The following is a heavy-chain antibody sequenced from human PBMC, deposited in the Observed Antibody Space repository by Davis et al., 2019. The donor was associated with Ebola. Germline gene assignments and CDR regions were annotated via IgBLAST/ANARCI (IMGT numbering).Heavy chain of an antibody. D-gene: IGHD3-22*01. CDR2: INAGNGNT. V-gene: IGHV1-3*01. CDR1: GYTFTSYA. Sequence: ASVTVSCKASGYTFTSYAMHWVRQAPGQRLEWMGWINAGNGNTKYSQKFQGRVTITRDTSASTAYMELSSLRSEDTAVYYCARGEIVDPPDYWGQGTLVTVSS. J-gene: IGHJ4*02. CDR3: ARGEIVDPPDY.